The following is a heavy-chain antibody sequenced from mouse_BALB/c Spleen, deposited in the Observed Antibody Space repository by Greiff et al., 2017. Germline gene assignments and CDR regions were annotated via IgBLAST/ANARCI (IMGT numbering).Heavy chain of an antibody. CDR3: AKDSGYYDCDVAAMDY. CDR1: GFSLTSYG. Sequence: QVQLKQSGPGLVQPSQSLSITCTVSGFSLTSYGVHWVRQSPGKGLEWLGVIWSGGSTDYNAAFISRLSISKDNSKSQVFFKMNSLQADDTAIYSCAKDSGYYDCDVAAMDYWGQGTSVTVSS. CDR2: IWSGGST. D-gene: IGHD2-4*01. V-gene: IGHV2-4-1*01. J-gene: IGHJ4*01.